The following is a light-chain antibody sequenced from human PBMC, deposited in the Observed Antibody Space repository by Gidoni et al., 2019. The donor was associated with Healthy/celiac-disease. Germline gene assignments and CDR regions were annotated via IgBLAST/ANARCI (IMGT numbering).Light chain of an antibody. CDR3: QQYYSTLFT. V-gene: IGKV4-1*01. CDR2: WAS. Sequence: DIVMTQSPDPLAVSLGERATINCKSSPSVLYSSNNKNYLAWYQQKPGQPPKLLIYWASTRESGVPDRFSGSGSGTDFTLTISSLQAEDVAVYYCQQYYSTLFTFGPGTKVDIK. CDR1: PSVLYSSNNKNY. J-gene: IGKJ3*01.